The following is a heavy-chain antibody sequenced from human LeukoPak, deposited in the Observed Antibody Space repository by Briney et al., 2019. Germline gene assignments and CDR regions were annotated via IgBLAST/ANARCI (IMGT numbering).Heavy chain of an antibody. Sequence: GGSLRLSCAASGFTFSSYGMHWVRQAPGKGLEWVAFIRYDGSNKYYADSVKGRFTISRDNSKNTLYLQMNSLRAEDTAVYYCAKARYYDSSGYLVYWGPGTLVTVSS. CDR1: GFTFSSYG. J-gene: IGHJ4*02. CDR2: IRYDGSNK. D-gene: IGHD3-22*01. CDR3: AKARYYDSSGYLVY. V-gene: IGHV3-30*02.